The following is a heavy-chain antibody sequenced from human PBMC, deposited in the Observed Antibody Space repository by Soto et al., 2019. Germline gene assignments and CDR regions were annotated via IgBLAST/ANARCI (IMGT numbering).Heavy chain of an antibody. Sequence: SETLSLTCAAYGGTFSGYYWSWIRQAPGKGLEWIGEINHSGSTNYNPSVKSGFTISGDTSNNPFSLQLSTVTAADTAVYYCASCIAAAGTKANWFDPWGQGTLVTVSS. CDR1: GGTFSGYY. D-gene: IGHD6-13*01. J-gene: IGHJ5*02. V-gene: IGHV4-34*01. CDR3: ASCIAAAGTKANWFDP. CDR2: INHSGST.